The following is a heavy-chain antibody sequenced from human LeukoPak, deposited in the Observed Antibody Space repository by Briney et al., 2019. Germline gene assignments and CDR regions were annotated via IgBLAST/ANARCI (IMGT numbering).Heavy chain of an antibody. V-gene: IGHV3-23*01. D-gene: IGHD6-19*01. CDR1: GFTFSSYA. Sequence: PGGSLRLSCAASGFTFSSYAMSWVRQAPGKGLEWVSSISGSGGNTYYADSVKGRFTISRDNSKNTLYLQMNSLRAEDTAVYYCAKVIEGGGWYTGPFDYWGQGTLVTVSS. CDR2: ISGSGGNT. J-gene: IGHJ4*02. CDR3: AKVIEGGGWYTGPFDY.